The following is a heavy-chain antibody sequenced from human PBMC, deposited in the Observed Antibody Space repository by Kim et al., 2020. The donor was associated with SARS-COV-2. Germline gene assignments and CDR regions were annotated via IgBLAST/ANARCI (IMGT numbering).Heavy chain of an antibody. J-gene: IGHJ4*02. D-gene: IGHD2-15*01. Sequence: ADAGKGRFTISRDNSTNSLYLKRNSLGAEDTALYYCATDRAATCLGDFDYWGQGTLVTVSS. V-gene: IGHV3-30*02. CDR3: ATDRAATCLGDFDY.